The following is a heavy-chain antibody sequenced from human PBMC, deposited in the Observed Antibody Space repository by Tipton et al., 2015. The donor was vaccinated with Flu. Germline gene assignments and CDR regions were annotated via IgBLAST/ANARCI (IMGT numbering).Heavy chain of an antibody. J-gene: IGHJ4*02. V-gene: IGHV3-11*01. CDR3: ASGPPTLDY. CDR1: GFTFSDYH. D-gene: IGHD1-1*01. Sequence: SLRLSCAASGFTFSDYHMSWIRQAPGKGLEWVSYVSSSGSTIYYADPVKGRFTVSRDNAKNSLYLQMNSLRDEDTAVYYCASGPPTLDYWGQGTLVSVSS. CDR2: VSSSGSTI.